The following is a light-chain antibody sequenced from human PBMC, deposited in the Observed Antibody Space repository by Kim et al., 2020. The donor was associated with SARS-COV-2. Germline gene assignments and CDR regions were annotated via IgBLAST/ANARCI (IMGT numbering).Light chain of an antibody. CDR3: QQYNKWPRT. V-gene: IGKV3-15*01. J-gene: IGKJ1*01. Sequence: SVSPGERATLSVRAGQSVNRNLAWYQQKSGQAPRLIMYDASSRATGIPARFSGSGSGTDFTLTISSLQSEDFAVYHCQQYNKWPRTFGQGTKLEI. CDR1: QSVNRN. CDR2: DAS.